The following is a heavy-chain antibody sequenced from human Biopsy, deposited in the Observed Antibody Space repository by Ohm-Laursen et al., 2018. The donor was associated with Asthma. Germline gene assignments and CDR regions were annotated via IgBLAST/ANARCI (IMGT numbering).Heavy chain of an antibody. CDR1: GGSINIGDYY. Sequence: PSQTLSLTCAVSGGSINIGDYYWSWVRQFPGKGLEWIGYISYSGRIDYNPAPNSRVTISVDTSENQFSLELKSLTAADTALYYCARYCSGGFSYYEYAMDVWGQGTPVTVSS. J-gene: IGHJ6*02. CDR2: ISYSGRI. CDR3: ARYCSGGFSYYEYAMDV. D-gene: IGHD2-15*01. V-gene: IGHV4-31*11.